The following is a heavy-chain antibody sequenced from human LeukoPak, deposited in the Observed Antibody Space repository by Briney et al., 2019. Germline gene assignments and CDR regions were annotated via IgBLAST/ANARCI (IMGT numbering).Heavy chain of an antibody. D-gene: IGHD3-3*01. J-gene: IGHJ6*02. CDR2: INHSGST. CDR1: GFTFSSYA. Sequence: GSLRLSCAASGFTFSSYAMSWVRQAPGKGLEWIGEINHSGSTNYNPSLKSRVTISVDTSKNQFSLKLSSVTAADTAVYYCARTFGVPQRCMDVWGQGTTVTVSS. V-gene: IGHV4-34*01. CDR3: ARTFGVPQRCMDV.